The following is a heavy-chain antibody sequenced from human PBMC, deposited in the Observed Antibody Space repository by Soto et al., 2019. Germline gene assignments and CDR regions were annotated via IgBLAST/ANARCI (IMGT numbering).Heavy chain of an antibody. CDR3: AIIYQMSHDS. Sequence: DSVKVSCKTSGYTFTTFSIQWVRQAPGQSLEWMGWIDPGTGNTKYSQKFQGRVTFSRDTSARTAYMELSSLTSEDTSVFYCAIIYQMSHDSWCPGTLLTVSS. V-gene: IGHV1-3*01. CDR1: GYTFTTFS. CDR2: IDPGTGNT. J-gene: IGHJ5*01. D-gene: IGHD2-2*01.